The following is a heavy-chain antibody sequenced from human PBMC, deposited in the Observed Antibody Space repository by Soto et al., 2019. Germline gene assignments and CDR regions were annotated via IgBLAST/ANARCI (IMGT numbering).Heavy chain of an antibody. CDR2: LIPTFGTE. CDR1: GVTFANYA. CDR3: ARDNGYLACDH. Sequence: QVQLVQSGAEVKKPGSSVKVSCEASGVTFANYAVTWVRQAPGQGLEWMGSLIPTFGTERYAQKFHGRVTITADESSSTAYMELSGLTYDDTAVYYCARDNGYLACDHWGQGTGVTVSS. D-gene: IGHD5-12*01. J-gene: IGHJ4*02. V-gene: IGHV1-69*12.